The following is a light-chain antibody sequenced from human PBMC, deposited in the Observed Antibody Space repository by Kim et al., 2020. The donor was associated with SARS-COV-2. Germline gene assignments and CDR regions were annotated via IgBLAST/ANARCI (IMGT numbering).Light chain of an antibody. V-gene: IGLV2-8*01. J-gene: IGLJ3*02. CDR1: SSDVGGYNY. CDR2: EVS. CDR3: SSYAGSNRGV. Sequence: QSALTQPPSASGSPGQSVTISCTGTSSDVGGYNYVSWYQQHPGKAPKLMIYEVSKRPSGVPDSFSGSKSGNTASLTVSGLQAEDEADYYCSSYAGSNRGVFGGGTQLADL.